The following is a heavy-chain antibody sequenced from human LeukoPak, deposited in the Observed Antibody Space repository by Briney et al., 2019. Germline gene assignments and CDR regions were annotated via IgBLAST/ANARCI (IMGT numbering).Heavy chain of an antibody. J-gene: IGHJ4*02. CDR3: AKDPGYCSGGSCSPWNFFDY. CDR2: IRNDGTHK. V-gene: IGHV3-30*02. D-gene: IGHD2-15*01. Sequence: GGSLKLSCAASGFAFSGFGIHWVRHAPGKGLEWVAFIRNDGTHKSYVDSVKVRFTISRDNSKNTLYLQMNSLRAEDTAVYYCAKDPGYCSGGSCSPWNFFDYWGQGTLVTVSS. CDR1: GFAFSGFG.